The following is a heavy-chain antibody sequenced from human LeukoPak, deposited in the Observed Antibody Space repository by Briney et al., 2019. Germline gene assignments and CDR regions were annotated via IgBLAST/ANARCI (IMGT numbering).Heavy chain of an antibody. CDR2: ILSSTTI. V-gene: IGHV3-48*03. Sequence: QPGGSLRLSCAASGFIFSNYEMNWVRQAPGKGLEWVSYILSSTTIYYADSVKGRFTISRDNAENSVYLQMNSLRAEDTGVYYCVRDGQFDYWGQGTLVTVSS. CDR1: GFIFSNYE. CDR3: VRDGQFDY. J-gene: IGHJ4*02.